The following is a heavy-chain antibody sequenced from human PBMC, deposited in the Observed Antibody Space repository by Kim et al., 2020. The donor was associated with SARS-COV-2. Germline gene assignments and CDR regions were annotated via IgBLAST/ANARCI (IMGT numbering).Heavy chain of an antibody. Sequence: GGSLRLSCAASGFTFSSYAMHWVRQAPGKGLEWVAVISYDGSNKYYADSVKGRFTISRDNSKNTLYLQMNSLRAEDTAVYYCARSSLEGGPFDYWGQGTLVTVSS. CDR2: ISYDGSNK. CDR1: GFTFSSYA. CDR3: ARSSLEGGPFDY. D-gene: IGHD2-15*01. J-gene: IGHJ4*02. V-gene: IGHV3-30*04.